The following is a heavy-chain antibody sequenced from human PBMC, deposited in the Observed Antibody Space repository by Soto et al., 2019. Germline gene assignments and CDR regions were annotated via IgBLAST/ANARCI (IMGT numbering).Heavy chain of an antibody. Sequence: GESLKISCMGSGYKVSTWHNFTSYWIAWVRQMPGEGLEWMGIIYPGDSDTRYSPSFQGQVTISADKSINSVYLQWSSLKASDPATFYCARWGFNSVFLSVYYNVPHYYVIAVGGKGPRVPVP. CDR1: GYKVSTWHNFTSYW. V-gene: IGHV5-51*01. CDR2: IYPGDSDT. D-gene: IGHD3-3*01. CDR3: ARWGFNSVFLSVYYNVPHYYVIAV. J-gene: IGHJ6*04.